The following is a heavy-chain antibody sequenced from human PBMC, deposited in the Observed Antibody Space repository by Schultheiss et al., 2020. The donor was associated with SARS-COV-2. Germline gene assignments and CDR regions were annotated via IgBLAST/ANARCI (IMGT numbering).Heavy chain of an antibody. J-gene: IGHJ6*03. CDR2: IYYSGST. V-gene: IGHV4-59*12. CDR1: GGSISSYY. Sequence: SETLSLTCTVSGGSISSYYWSWIRQPPGKGLEWIGYIYYSGSTNYNPSLKSRVTISVDTSKNQFSLKLSSVTAADTAVYYCARDRGYDFWSGYSYYYYYYMDVWGKGTTVTVSS. CDR3: ARDRGYDFWSGYSYYYYYYMDV. D-gene: IGHD3-3*01.